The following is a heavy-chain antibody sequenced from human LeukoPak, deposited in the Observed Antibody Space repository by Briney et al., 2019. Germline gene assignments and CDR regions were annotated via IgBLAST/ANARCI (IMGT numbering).Heavy chain of an antibody. V-gene: IGHV1-2*02. Sequence: ASVKVSCKTSGYTFTGYYLHWVRQAPGQGLEWMGWMHPDSGGTTSAQRFQGRVTMTRDTSISTAYMELSRLRSDDTAVYYCAREDSDSSGYYGARAFDIWGQGTMVTVSS. D-gene: IGHD3-22*01. CDR2: MHPDSGGT. CDR1: GYTFTGYY. J-gene: IGHJ3*02. CDR3: AREDSDSSGYYGARAFDI.